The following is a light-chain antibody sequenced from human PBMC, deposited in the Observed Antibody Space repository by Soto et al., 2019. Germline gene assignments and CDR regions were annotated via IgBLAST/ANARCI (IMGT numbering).Light chain of an antibody. Sequence: EIVLTQSPGTLSLSPGERATLSCRASQSVSSSYLAWYQQKPGQAPRLLIYGASTRATGIPDRFSGSGSGTDFTLTISRLEPEDFAVYYCQRYGGSPPSTFGQGTKVEIK. CDR3: QRYGGSPPST. V-gene: IGKV3-20*01. CDR1: QSVSSSY. J-gene: IGKJ2*01. CDR2: GAS.